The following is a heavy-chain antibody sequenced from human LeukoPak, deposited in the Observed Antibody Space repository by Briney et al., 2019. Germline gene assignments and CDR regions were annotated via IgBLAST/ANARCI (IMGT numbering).Heavy chain of an antibody. CDR2: IYYSGST. CDR3: AREILESYDSSGSNAFDI. V-gene: IGHV4-31*03. D-gene: IGHD3-22*01. J-gene: IGHJ3*02. Sequence: SQTLSLTCTVSGGSISSGGYYWSWIRQHPGTGLEWIGYIYYSGSTYYNPSLKSRVTISVDTSKNQFSLKLSSVTAADTAVYYCAREILESYDSSGSNAFDIWGQGTMVTVSS. CDR1: GGSISSGGYY.